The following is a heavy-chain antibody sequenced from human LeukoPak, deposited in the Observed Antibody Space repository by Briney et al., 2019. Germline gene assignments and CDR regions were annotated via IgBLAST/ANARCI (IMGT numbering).Heavy chain of an antibody. V-gene: IGHV1-2*02. J-gene: IGHJ4*02. CDR2: ISPNSGAT. Sequence: ASVKVSCKASRYTFTPYYMHWVRQAPGQGLEWMGWISPNSGATKSAQKFQGRVTMTRDTSISTAYMELSRLKSDDTAVFYCAGLGYYFDYWGRGTLVTVSS. CDR3: AGLGYYFDY. CDR1: RYTFTPYY. D-gene: IGHD3-3*01.